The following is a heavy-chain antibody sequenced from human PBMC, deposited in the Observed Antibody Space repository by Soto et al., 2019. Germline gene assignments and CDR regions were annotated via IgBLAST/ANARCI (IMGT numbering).Heavy chain of an antibody. CDR1: GGFISSSSYY. Sequence: PSETLSVTCTVSGGFISSSSYYWGWIRQPPGKGLEWIGCIYYSGSTYSNPSLKSRVTISVDTPKNQFSLQPSSVTGFDSAVDYCAIYKSKPISYYYDSSGYYHDGFDIWGQGTMVTGSS. J-gene: IGHJ3*02. V-gene: IGHV4-39*01. CDR2: IYYSGST. CDR3: AIYKSKPISYYYDSSGYYHDGFDI. D-gene: IGHD3-22*01.